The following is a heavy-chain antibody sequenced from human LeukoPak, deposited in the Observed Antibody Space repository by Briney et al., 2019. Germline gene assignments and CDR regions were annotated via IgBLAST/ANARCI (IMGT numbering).Heavy chain of an antibody. J-gene: IGHJ4*02. CDR2: ISGSGGST. Sequence: GGSLRLSCAASGFTFSSFGMSWVRQAPGKGLEWVSAISGSGGSTYYADSVKGRFTISRDNSKNTLYLQMNSLRADDTAVYYCARGGGSYTPRFDYWGQGTLVTVSS. V-gene: IGHV3-23*01. CDR1: GFTFSSFG. CDR3: ARGGGSYTPRFDY. D-gene: IGHD1-26*01.